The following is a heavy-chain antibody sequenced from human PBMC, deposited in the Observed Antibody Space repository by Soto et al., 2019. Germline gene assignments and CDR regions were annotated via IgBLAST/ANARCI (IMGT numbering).Heavy chain of an antibody. CDR2: IHRNGNT. J-gene: IGHJ5*01. CDR1: GYSINSGYY. V-gene: IGHV4-38-2*01. Sequence: SETLSLTCAVSGYSINSGYYWGWVRQPPGKGLEWIGNIHRNGNTYYNPSLKSRVTISLDMSKNNLYLNVNSVTAADTAVYFCARSIAVYGTGWFDSWGQGTPVTVSS. CDR3: ARSIAVYGTGWFDS. D-gene: IGHD6-19*01.